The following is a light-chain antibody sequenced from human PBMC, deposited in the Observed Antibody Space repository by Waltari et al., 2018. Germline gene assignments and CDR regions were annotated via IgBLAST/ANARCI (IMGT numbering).Light chain of an antibody. CDR3: QQYSNWPPGLYT. CDR2: GAS. Sequence: EIVMTQSPAPLSVSPGGRATLSCRASQSISTNLAWYQQQPAQAPRLLIYGASIRATGIPARFSGSGSETEFTLTISSLQSEDFAIYYCQQYSNWPPGLYTFGQGTKLEIK. J-gene: IGKJ2*01. CDR1: QSISTN. V-gene: IGKV3-15*01.